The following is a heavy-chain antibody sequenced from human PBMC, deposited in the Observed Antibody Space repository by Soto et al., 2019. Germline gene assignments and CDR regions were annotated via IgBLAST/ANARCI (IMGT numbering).Heavy chain of an antibody. D-gene: IGHD6-6*01. V-gene: IGHV3-21*03. CDR3: ARISESSSSNLFDY. CDR1: GFTFSSYS. Sequence: PGGSLRLSCAASGFTFSSYSMNWVRQAPGKGLEWVSSISSSSSYIYYSTSLKTRLTISKDTSKNQVVLTMTNMDPVDTATYYCARISESSSSNLFDYWGQGTLVTVSS. J-gene: IGHJ4*02. CDR2: ISSSSSYI.